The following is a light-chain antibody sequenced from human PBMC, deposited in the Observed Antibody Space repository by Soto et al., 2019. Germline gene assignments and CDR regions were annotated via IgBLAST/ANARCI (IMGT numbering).Light chain of an antibody. CDR3: QQYDSSPLT. CDR2: DAS. CDR1: QSVDSNY. Sequence: EIVLTQSPDTLSLSPGERATLSCRASQSVDSNYLAWYQQKPDQAPRVLIYDASIRATGTPDRFSGSGSGTAFTLTISRLEPEDSAVYYCQQYDSSPLTFGGGTKVDIK. V-gene: IGKV3-20*01. J-gene: IGKJ4*01.